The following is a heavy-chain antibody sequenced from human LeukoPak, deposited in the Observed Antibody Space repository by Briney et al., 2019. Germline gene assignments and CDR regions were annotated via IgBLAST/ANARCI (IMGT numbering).Heavy chain of an antibody. V-gene: IGHV1-8*01. CDR3: ARGPMTTVRGVITRYNWFDP. Sequence: ASVKVSCKASGYTFTRYDINWVPQATGQGLEWMGWMNPNSGKTGYAQKFQGRVTRTKHTSISTPYMELSSLRSEDTAVYYCARGPMTTVRGVITRYNWFDPWGQGTLVTVSS. J-gene: IGHJ5*02. CDR2: MNPNSGKT. CDR1: GYTFTRYD. D-gene: IGHD3-10*01.